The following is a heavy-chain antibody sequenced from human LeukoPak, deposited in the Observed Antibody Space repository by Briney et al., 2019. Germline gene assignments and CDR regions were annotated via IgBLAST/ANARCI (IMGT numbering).Heavy chain of an antibody. V-gene: IGHV3-7*01. Sequence: PGGSLRLSCAASGFTFSSYSMNWVRQAPGKGLEWVANIKQDGSEKYYVDSVKGRFTISRDNAKNSLYLQMNSLRAEDTAVYYCASVEQQLAGDYWGQGTLVTVSS. D-gene: IGHD6-13*01. CDR2: IKQDGSEK. CDR1: GFTFSSYS. CDR3: ASVEQQLAGDY. J-gene: IGHJ4*02.